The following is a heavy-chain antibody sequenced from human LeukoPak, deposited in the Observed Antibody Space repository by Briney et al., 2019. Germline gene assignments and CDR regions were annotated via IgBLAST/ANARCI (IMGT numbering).Heavy chain of an antibody. CDR1: GFTFSSYA. D-gene: IGHD2-2*01. CDR2: ISGSGGST. V-gene: IGHV3-23*01. CDR3: AKGWGIVVVPAAIVPSHFDY. J-gene: IGHJ4*02. Sequence: GGSLRLSCAASGFTFSSYAMSWVRQAPGKGLEWVSAISGSGGSTYYADSVKGRFTISRDNSKNTLYLQMNSLRAEDTAVYYCAKGWGIVVVPAAIVPSHFDYWGQGTLVTVSS.